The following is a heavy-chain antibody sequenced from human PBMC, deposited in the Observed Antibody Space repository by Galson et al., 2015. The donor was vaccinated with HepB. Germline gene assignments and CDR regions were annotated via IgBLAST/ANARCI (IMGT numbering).Heavy chain of an antibody. CDR2: ISYDGSNK. Sequence: SLRLSCAASGFTFSSYGMHWVRQAPGKGLEWVAVISYDGSNKYYADSVKGRFTISRDNSKNTLYLQMNSLRAEDTAVYYCAKDLQDYYGSGSYGGYWGQGTLVTVSS. D-gene: IGHD3-10*01. J-gene: IGHJ4*02. V-gene: IGHV3-30*18. CDR3: AKDLQDYYGSGSYGGY. CDR1: GFTFSSYG.